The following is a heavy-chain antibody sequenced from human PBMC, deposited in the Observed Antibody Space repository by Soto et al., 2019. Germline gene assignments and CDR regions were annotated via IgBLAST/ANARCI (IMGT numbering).Heavy chain of an antibody. CDR2: IYHSGST. Sequence: SETLSLTCAVSGGSISSGGYSWSWIRQPPGKGLEWIGYIYHSGSTYYNPSLKSRVTISVDRSKNQFSLKLSSVTAADTAVYYCARGGYCSITCCYRYSGWFYPCGQGTLVPVSS. CDR1: GGSISSGGYS. CDR3: ARGGYCSITCCYRYSGWFYP. J-gene: IGHJ5*02. V-gene: IGHV4-30-2*01. D-gene: IGHD2-2*01.